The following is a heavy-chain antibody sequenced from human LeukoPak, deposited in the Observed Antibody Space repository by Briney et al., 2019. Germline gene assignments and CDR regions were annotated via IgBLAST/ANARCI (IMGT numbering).Heavy chain of an antibody. D-gene: IGHD1-26*01. CDR3: ARDGGRLPASPVGDGYDY. J-gene: IGHJ4*02. V-gene: IGHV3-30*03. CDR2: ISYDGSNK. Sequence: PGGSLRLSCAASGFTFSSYGMHWVRQAPGKGLEWVAVISYDGSNKYYADSVKGRFTISRDNSKNTLYLQMNSLRSEDTAVYYCARDGGRLPASPVGDGYDYWGQGTLVTVSS. CDR1: GFTFSSYG.